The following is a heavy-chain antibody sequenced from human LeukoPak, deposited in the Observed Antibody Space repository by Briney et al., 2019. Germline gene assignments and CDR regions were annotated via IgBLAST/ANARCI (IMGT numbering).Heavy chain of an antibody. CDR1: GGSISGYY. V-gene: IGHV4-59*01. D-gene: IGHD5-24*01. CDR3: ARFSGSGDAYNLDY. J-gene: IGHJ4*02. CDR2: IYYSGTT. Sequence: PSETLSLTCTVSGGSISGYYWSWIQQPPVKGLEWIGDIYYSGTTNYNPSLKSRVTISIDTSKNQFSLKLNSVTAADTALYYCARFSGSGDAYNLDYWGQGTLVTVSS.